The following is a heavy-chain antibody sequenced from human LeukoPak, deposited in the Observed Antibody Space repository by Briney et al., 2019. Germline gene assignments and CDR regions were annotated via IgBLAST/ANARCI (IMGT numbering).Heavy chain of an antibody. J-gene: IGHJ6*04. D-gene: IGHD3-10*01. CDR3: ATGLWFGKYLDV. CDR2: INPNSGGT. V-gene: IGHV1-2*02. CDR1: GYTFTGYY. Sequence: ASVKVSCKASGYTFTGYYMHWVRQAPGQGLEWMGWINPNSGGTNYAQKFQGRVTMTRDTSISTAYMELSSVRSEDTAVYYCATGLWFGKYLDVWGKGTTVTISS.